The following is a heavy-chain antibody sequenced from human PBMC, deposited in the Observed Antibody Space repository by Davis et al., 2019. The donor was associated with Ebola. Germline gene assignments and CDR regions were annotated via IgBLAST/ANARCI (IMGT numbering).Heavy chain of an antibody. J-gene: IGHJ4*01. CDR3: TRHPDTAMVRDFEN. CDR2: IRSKANSYAT. CDR1: GFTFSGSA. Sequence: GASLKISCAASGFTFSGSAMHWVRQASGKGLEWVGRIRSKANSYATAYAASVKGRFTISRDDSKNTAYLQMNSLKTEDTAVYYCTRHPDTAMVRDFENWGQGTLVTVSS. V-gene: IGHV3-73*01. D-gene: IGHD5-18*01.